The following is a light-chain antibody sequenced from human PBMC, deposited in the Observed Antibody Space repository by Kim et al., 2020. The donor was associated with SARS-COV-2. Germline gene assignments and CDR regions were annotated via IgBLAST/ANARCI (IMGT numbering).Light chain of an antibody. Sequence: SYELTQPPSVSVSPGQTARITCSGDALPKQYAYWYQQKPGQAPVLVIYKDSERPSGIPERFSGSSSGTTVTLTISGVQAEYEADYYCQSADSSGTYVFGTGTKVTVL. CDR1: ALPKQY. CDR2: KDS. J-gene: IGLJ1*01. CDR3: QSADSSGTYV. V-gene: IGLV3-25*03.